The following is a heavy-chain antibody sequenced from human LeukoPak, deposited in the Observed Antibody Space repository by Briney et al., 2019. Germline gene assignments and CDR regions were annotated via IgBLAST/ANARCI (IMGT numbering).Heavy chain of an antibody. Sequence: PSQTLSLTCTVSGGSISSGGYYWSWIRQHPGKGLEWIGYIYYSGSTYYNPSLKSRVTISVDTSKNQFSLKLSSVTAADTAVYYCARGIVLAHGDGTWTPDVWGQGTTVTVSS. J-gene: IGHJ6*02. CDR1: GGSISSGGYY. D-gene: IGHD4-17*01. V-gene: IGHV4-31*03. CDR2: IYYSGST. CDR3: ARGIVLAHGDGTWTPDV.